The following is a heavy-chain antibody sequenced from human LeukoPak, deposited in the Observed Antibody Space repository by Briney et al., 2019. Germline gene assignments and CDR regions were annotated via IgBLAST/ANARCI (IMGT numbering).Heavy chain of an antibody. CDR1: GGSISSYY. J-gene: IGHJ4*02. CDR2: IYYSGST. Sequence: SETLSLTCTVSGGSISSYYWSWIRQPPGKGLEWIGYIYYSGSTNYNPSLKSRVTISVDTSKNQFSLKLSSVTAADTAVYYCAAITMVRGVIIDYWGQGTQVTVSS. CDR3: AAITMVRGVIIDY. V-gene: IGHV4-59*08. D-gene: IGHD3-10*01.